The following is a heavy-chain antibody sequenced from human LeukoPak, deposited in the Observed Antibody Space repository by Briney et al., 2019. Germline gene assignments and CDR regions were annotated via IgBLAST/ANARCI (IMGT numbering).Heavy chain of an antibody. V-gene: IGHV3-20*04. D-gene: IGHD6-6*01. CDR1: GFTFDDYG. J-gene: IGHJ3*02. Sequence: GGSLRLSCAASGFTFDDYGMSWVRQAPGEGLEWVSGINWNGGSTGYADFVKGRFTISRDNAKNSLYLQMNSLRAGDTAVYYCAKSGHSSSHHDAFDIWGQGTMVTVSS. CDR3: AKSGHSSSHHDAFDI. CDR2: INWNGGST.